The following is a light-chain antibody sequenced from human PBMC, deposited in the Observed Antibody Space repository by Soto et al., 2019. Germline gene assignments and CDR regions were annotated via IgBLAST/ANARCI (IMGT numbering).Light chain of an antibody. CDR1: EDIGSW. V-gene: IGKV1-12*01. Sequence: DLQMTQSPSSVSASIGDRLTITCRASEDIGSWLAWFQQKPGKAPQLLIYAASTLQTGVPSRFSGSGSGTAFTLTINSLQAVDFATYYCQQAYSFPVTFGQGTRLDIK. J-gene: IGKJ5*01. CDR2: AAS. CDR3: QQAYSFPVT.